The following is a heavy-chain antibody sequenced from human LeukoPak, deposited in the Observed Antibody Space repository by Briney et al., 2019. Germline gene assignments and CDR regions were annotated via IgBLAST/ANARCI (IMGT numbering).Heavy chain of an antibody. V-gene: IGHV3-21*01. CDR2: ISSSSSYI. Sequence: GGSLRDSCAASGFTFSSYSMNWVRQAPGKGLEWVSSISSSSSYIYYADSVKGRFTISRDNAKNSLYLQMNSLRAEDTAVYYCARDRLEQRRTPDAFDIWGQATMVTVSS. CDR1: GFTFSSYS. CDR3: ARDRLEQRRTPDAFDI. D-gene: IGHD1/OR15-1a*01. J-gene: IGHJ3*02.